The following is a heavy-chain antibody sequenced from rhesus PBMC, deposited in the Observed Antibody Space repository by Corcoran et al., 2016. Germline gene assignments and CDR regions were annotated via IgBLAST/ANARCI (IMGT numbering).Heavy chain of an antibody. J-gene: IGHJ4*01. Sequence: EVQLVESGGGLVQPGGSLRLSCATSVLRFSNSWMNWVRQAPGKGREWVDSRKRKGEGENADHAATGKGRITISRDDSTNTLARQMNSLKSEDSAVYYCTTHSLGCWGQGVLVTVSS. CDR1: VLRFSNSW. CDR3: TTHSLGC. CDR2: RKRKGEGENA. V-gene: IGHV3-30*01. D-gene: IGHD3-34*01.